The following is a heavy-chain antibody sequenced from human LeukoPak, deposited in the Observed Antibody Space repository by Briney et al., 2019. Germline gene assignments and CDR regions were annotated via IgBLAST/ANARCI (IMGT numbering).Heavy chain of an antibody. CDR3: ARSYYYDTSNFYVFDY. D-gene: IGHD3-22*01. J-gene: IGHJ4*02. CDR2: LYHSGGT. V-gene: IGHV4-59*08. CDR1: GGSISSYY. Sequence: SETLSLTCTVSGGSISSYYWSWIRQPPGKGLEWIGSLYHSGGTYYNPSLKSRVDISVDTSKNQFSLILTSVTASDTAIYYCARSYYYDTSNFYVFDYWGQGALVTVSS.